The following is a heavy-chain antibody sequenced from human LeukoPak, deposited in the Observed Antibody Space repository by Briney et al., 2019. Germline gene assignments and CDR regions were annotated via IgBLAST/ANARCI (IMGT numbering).Heavy chain of an antibody. V-gene: IGHV4-38-2*02. J-gene: IGHJ5*02. Sequence: SETLSLTCTVSGYSISTGYYWGWIRQPPGKRLEWIASIYHSGSTYYNLSLKSRVTISVDTSKNQFSLRLSSVTAADTAVYYCARDGRIRFPVTNWFDPWGQGTLVTVSS. CDR3: ARDGRIRFPVTNWFDP. CDR2: IYHSGST. CDR1: GYSISTGYY. D-gene: IGHD3-3*01.